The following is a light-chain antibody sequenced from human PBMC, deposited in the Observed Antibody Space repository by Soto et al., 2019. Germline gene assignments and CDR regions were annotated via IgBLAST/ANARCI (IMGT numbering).Light chain of an antibody. CDR3: QTWGTGIQV. Sequence: QPVLTQSPSASASLGASVKLTCTLSSGHSSYAIAWHQQQPEKGPRYLMKLNSDGSHSKGDGIPDRFSGSSSGAERYLTIASLQSEEEADYYCQTWGTGIQVFGTGTKLTVL. CDR1: SGHSSYA. CDR2: LNSDGSH. V-gene: IGLV4-69*01. J-gene: IGLJ1*01.